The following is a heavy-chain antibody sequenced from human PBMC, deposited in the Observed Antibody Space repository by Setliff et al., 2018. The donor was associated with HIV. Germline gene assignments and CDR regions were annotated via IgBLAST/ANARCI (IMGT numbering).Heavy chain of an antibody. J-gene: IGHJ4*02. CDR2: ISGQIDDT. Sequence: ASVKVSCKASGYSFSSLGISWVRQAPGQGLEWMGWISGQIDDTNSADKFQGRFTMTKDTFTSTAYVELRSLRSDDTAIYYCVRDEKRAAGGSLYYFDLWGQGTLVTVSS. CDR1: GYSFSSLG. V-gene: IGHV1-18*01. CDR3: VRDEKRAAGGSLYYFDL. D-gene: IGHD5-12*01.